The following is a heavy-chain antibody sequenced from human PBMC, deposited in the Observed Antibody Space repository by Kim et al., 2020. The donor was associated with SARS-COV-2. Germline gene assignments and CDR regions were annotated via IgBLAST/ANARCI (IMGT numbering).Heavy chain of an antibody. V-gene: IGHV3-33*01. D-gene: IGHD1-26*01. J-gene: IGHJ6*02. CDR1: GFTFSIYG. CDR3: ARGVSGRYSRYYYYAMDV. Sequence: GGSLRLSCAASGFTFSIYGMHWVRQAPGKGLEWVAVIWNDGSNKYYADSVKGRFTISRDNSKNTLYLQMNSLRAEDTAVYYCARGVSGRYSRYYYYAMDVWGQGTTVTVSS. CDR2: IWNDGSNK.